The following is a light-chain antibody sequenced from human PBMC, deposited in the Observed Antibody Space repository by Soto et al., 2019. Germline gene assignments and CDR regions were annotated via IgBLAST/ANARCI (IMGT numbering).Light chain of an antibody. Sequence: DIPMTQSLSSLSPSVGDRVTITCRASQRISYYLNWFQQKPGRAPKLLIYAASSLEAGVTSRYSGSGSGTDFTLNISSLQTEDFATYYCQQSYSTTFTFGQGTRWRL. CDR3: QQSYSTTFT. CDR2: AAS. CDR1: QRISYY. J-gene: IGKJ5*01. V-gene: IGKV1-39*01.